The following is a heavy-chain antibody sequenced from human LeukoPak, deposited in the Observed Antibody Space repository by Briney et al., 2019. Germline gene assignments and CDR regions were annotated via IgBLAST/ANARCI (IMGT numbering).Heavy chain of an antibody. D-gene: IGHD6-13*01. CDR3: AKGSGWYADY. CDR1: GFTFSSYG. CDR2: LSYDGSTE. Sequence: GGSLRLSCAASGFTFSSYGMHWVRQATDKGLEWLALLSYDGSTEYYGDSVRGRFTISRDNSKSTMFLQMNSLRDEDTAVYYCAKGSGWYADYWGQGTLVTVSS. V-gene: IGHV3-30*18. J-gene: IGHJ4*02.